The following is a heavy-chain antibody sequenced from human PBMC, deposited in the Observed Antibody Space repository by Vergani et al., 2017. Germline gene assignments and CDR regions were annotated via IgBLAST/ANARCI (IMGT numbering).Heavy chain of an antibody. CDR2: IHPADSDT. CDR1: GYSFTNYW. J-gene: IGHJ4*02. CDR3: ARLDGRDSSGSKYFDY. V-gene: IGHV5-51*01. Sequence: EVQLVQSGAEVKKPGESLNISCQISGYSFTNYWIGWLRQMPGKGLGWMGIIHPADSDTRYSPSFQGQVTISVDKSISTAYLQRSSLRAADSAMYYCARLDGRDSSGSKYFDYWGQGTLVTVSS. D-gene: IGHD3-22*01.